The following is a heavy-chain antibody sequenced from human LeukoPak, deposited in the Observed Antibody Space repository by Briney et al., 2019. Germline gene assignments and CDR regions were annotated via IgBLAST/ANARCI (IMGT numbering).Heavy chain of an antibody. V-gene: IGHV4-34*01. Sequence: SETLSLTCAVYGGSFSGYYWSWIRQPPGKGLEWIGEINHSGSTNYNPSLKSRVTISVDTSKNQFSLKLSSVTAADTAVYYCARGDSSGWYYFDYWGQGTLVTVSS. J-gene: IGHJ4*02. CDR3: ARGDSSGWYYFDY. D-gene: IGHD6-19*01. CDR1: GGSFSGYY. CDR2: INHSGST.